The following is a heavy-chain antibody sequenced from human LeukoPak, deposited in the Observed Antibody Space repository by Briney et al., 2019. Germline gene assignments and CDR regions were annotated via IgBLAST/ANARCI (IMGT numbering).Heavy chain of an antibody. CDR3: AKGPRPDITVAHTVEK. J-gene: IGHJ4*02. Sequence: GGTLRLSCAASGFTFSNYAMSWVGQVPGRGLEGGSTISRRGDSTYVADSVKGRFTISRDNSKNSLYLQMNSVRAEDTAVYYCAKGPRPDITVAHTVEKWGQGNLVTVSS. CDR1: GFTFSNYA. V-gene: IGHV3-23*01. D-gene: IGHD6-19*01. CDR2: ISRRGDST.